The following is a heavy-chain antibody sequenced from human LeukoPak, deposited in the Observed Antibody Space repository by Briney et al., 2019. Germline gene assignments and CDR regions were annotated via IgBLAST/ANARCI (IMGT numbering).Heavy chain of an antibody. Sequence: PSETLSLTCTVSGGSVSSYFWSWIRQPPGKGLEWIGYISYDGNTNYNPSLKSRVTLSVDTSKNQLSLKLSSVTAADTAVYYCAGQDRGYFDYWGQGTLVTVSS. V-gene: IGHV4-59*08. CDR3: AGQDRGYFDY. J-gene: IGHJ4*02. CDR2: ISYDGNT. CDR1: GGSVSSYF.